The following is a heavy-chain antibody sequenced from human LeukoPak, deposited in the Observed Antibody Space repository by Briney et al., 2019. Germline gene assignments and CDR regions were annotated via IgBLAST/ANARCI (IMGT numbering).Heavy chain of an antibody. CDR3: ASASMVRGVITPYNWFDP. J-gene: IGHJ5*02. V-gene: IGHV1-2*02. CDR1: GYTFTGYY. CDR2: INPNSGGT. D-gene: IGHD3-10*01. Sequence: ASVKVSCQASGYTFTGYYMHWVRQAPGQGLEWMGWINPNSGGTNYAQKVQGRVTMTRDTSISTAYMELSRLRSDDTAVYYCASASMVRGVITPYNWFDPWGQGTLVTVSS.